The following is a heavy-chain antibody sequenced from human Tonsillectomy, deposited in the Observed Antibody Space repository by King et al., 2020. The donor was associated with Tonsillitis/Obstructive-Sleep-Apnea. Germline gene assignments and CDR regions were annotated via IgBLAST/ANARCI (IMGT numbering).Heavy chain of an antibody. CDR3: ARVVLRDAFAI. D-gene: IGHD2/OR15-2a*01. CDR1: GGSISSYY. CDR2: IYYRGST. J-gene: IGHJ3*02. Sequence: QLQESGPGLVKPSDTLSLTCTVSGGSISSYYWSWIRQPPGKGLECIGYIYYRGSTNYNPSLKSRVTISVDTSKNHFSLNLSSVTAADTAVYYCARVVLRDAFAIWGQGTMVTVSS. V-gene: IGHV4-59*01.